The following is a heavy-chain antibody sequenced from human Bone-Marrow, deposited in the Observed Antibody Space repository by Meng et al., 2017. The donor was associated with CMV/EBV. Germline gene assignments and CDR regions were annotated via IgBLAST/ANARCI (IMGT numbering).Heavy chain of an antibody. Sequence: ASVKVSCKASGYTFTSYGINWVRQATGQGLEWMGWTNPNSGNTGYAQKFQGRVTMTRNTSISTAYMELSSLRSEDTAVYYCARGRVVAWVRIVGAMSYWGQGTLVPVSS. CDR1: GYTFTSYG. J-gene: IGHJ4*02. CDR3: ARGRVVAWVRIVGAMSY. D-gene: IGHD1-26*01. CDR2: TNPNSGNT. V-gene: IGHV1-8*02.